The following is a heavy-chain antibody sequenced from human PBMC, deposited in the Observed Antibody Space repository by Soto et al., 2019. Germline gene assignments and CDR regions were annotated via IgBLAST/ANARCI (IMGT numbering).Heavy chain of an antibody. CDR3: ARGRWELRFDY. D-gene: IGHD2-15*01. V-gene: IGHV4-34*01. J-gene: IGHJ4*02. CDR2: INHSGGS. Sequence: PSETLSLTCAVYGGSFSGYYWSWIRQPPGKGLEWIGEINHSGGSNYNPSLKSRVTISLDTSKNQFSLKLGSVTAADTAVYYCARGRWELRFDYWGQGTPVTSPQ. CDR1: GGSFSGYY.